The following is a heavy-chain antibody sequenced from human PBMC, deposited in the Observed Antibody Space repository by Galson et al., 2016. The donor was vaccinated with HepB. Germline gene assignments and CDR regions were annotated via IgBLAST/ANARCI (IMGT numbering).Heavy chain of an antibody. Sequence: SVKVSCKASGYTFRNYVISWVRQAPGQGLEWMGGIIPMFGTPYYAHNFRGSVTISADESTSTGYMALSSLRSEDTAVYYCARSAPSGLNHHYYYGMDVWGQGTTVTVSS. CDR3: ARSAPSGLNHHYYYGMDV. CDR1: GYTFRNYV. J-gene: IGHJ6*02. D-gene: IGHD6-13*01. V-gene: IGHV1-69*13. CDR2: IIPMFGTP.